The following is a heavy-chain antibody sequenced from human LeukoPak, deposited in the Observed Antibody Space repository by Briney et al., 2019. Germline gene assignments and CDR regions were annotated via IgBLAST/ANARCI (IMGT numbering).Heavy chain of an antibody. Sequence: SETLSLTCAVYGGSFSGYYWSWIRQHPGKGLEWIGYIYYSGSTYYNPSLKSRVTISVDTSKNQFSLKLSSVTAADTAVYYCARGSPELVVFDYWGQGTLSPSPQ. CDR3: ARGSPELVVFDY. CDR1: GGSFSGYY. CDR2: IYYSGST. D-gene: IGHD2-8*02. V-gene: IGHV4-31*11. J-gene: IGHJ4*02.